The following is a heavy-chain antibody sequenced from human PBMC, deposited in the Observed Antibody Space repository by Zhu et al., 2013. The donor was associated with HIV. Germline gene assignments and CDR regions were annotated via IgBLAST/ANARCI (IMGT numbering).Heavy chain of an antibody. CDR1: GYGFSGFY. Sequence: QVQLVQSGAEVKKPGASVKVSCQTSGYGFSGFYLHWVRQVSGQAPQWVGWINPNSGGTNYAQKFQGRVTMTRDTSISTAYMELSRLRSDDTAVYYCARDWSGWGSWFDPWGQGTLVTVSS. J-gene: IGHJ5*02. CDR2: INPNSGGT. D-gene: IGHD3-3*01. V-gene: IGHV1-2*02. CDR3: ARDWSGWGSWFDP.